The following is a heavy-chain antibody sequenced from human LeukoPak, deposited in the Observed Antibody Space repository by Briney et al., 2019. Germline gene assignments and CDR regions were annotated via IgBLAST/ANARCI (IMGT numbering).Heavy chain of an antibody. V-gene: IGHV1-2*02. CDR3: ARELGYCSSTSCYAGALDI. Sequence: ASAKVSCKASGYTFTGYYMHRVRQAPGRGLEWMGWINPNSGGTNYAQKFQGRVTMTRDTSISTAYMELSRLRSDDTAVYYCARELGYCSSTSCYAGALDIWGQGTMVTVSS. D-gene: IGHD2-2*01. CDR1: GYTFTGYY. J-gene: IGHJ3*02. CDR2: INPNSGGT.